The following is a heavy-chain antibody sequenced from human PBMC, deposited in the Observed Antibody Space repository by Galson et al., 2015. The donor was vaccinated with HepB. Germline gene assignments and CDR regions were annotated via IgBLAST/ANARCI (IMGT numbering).Heavy chain of an antibody. CDR3: ARDLGPDSSVPYYYYGMDV. J-gene: IGHJ6*02. Sequence: SLRLSCAASGFTFSDYYMSWIRQAPGKGLECVSYISKRGTAIYYADSVKGRFTISRDNAKNSLYLQINSLRAEDTAVYYCARDLGPDSSVPYYYYGMDVWGQGTTVTVSS. CDR2: ISKRGTAI. V-gene: IGHV3-11*01. D-gene: IGHD3-22*01. CDR1: GFTFSDYY.